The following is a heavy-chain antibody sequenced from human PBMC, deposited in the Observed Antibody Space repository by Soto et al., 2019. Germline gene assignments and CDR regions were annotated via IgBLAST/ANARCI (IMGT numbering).Heavy chain of an antibody. CDR3: ARSNIVVVVDASNWFDP. V-gene: IGHV4-34*01. D-gene: IGHD2-15*01. Sequence: PSETLSLTCAVYGGSFSGYYWSWIRQPPGKGLEWIGEINHSGSTNYNPSLKSRVTISVDTSKNQFSLKLSSVTAADTAVYYCARSNIVVVVDASNWFDPWGQGTLVTVSS. J-gene: IGHJ5*02. CDR2: INHSGST. CDR1: GGSFSGYY.